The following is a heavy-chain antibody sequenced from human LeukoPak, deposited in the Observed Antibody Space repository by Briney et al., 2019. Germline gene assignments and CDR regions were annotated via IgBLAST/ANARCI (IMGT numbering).Heavy chain of an antibody. J-gene: IGHJ4*02. D-gene: IGHD3-22*01. V-gene: IGHV4-34*01. CDR2: INHSGST. Sequence: PSETLSLTCAVYGGSFSGYYWSWIRQPPGKGLEWIGEINHSGSTNYNPSLKSRVTISVDTSKNQFSLKLSSVTAADTAVYYCARGRGVEDYYDSSGDIDYWGQGTLVTVSS. CDR3: ARGRGVEDYYDSSGDIDY. CDR1: GGSFSGYY.